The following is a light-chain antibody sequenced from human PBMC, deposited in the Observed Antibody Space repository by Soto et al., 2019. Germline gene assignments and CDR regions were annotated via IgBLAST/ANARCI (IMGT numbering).Light chain of an antibody. CDR1: SSNIGSNY. Sequence: QPVLTQPPSASGTPGQRVTISCSGSSSNIGSNYVYWYQQLPGTAPKLLIYRNNQRPSGVPDRCSGYKSGTSASLAISGLRSEDEAEYYCAAWDDSLSGWGSGGGTKLTV. J-gene: IGLJ3*02. V-gene: IGLV1-47*01. CDR3: AAWDDSLSGWG. CDR2: RNN.